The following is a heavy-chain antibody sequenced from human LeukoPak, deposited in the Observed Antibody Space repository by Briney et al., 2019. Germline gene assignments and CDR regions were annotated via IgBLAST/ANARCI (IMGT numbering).Heavy chain of an antibody. V-gene: IGHV4-30-2*01. D-gene: IGHD6-13*01. CDR3: ARESIAAARTNWFDP. CDR2: IYHSGST. CDR1: GGSISSGGYS. Sequence: PSQTLSLTCAVSGGSISSGGYSWSWIRQPPGKGLEWIGYIYHSGSTYYNPSLKSRVTISVDRSKNQFSLKLSSVTAADTAVYYCARESIAAARTNWFDPWGQGTLVTVSS. J-gene: IGHJ5*02.